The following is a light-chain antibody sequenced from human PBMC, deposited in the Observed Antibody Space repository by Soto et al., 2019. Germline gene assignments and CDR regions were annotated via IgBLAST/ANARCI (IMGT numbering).Light chain of an antibody. Sequence: EIVLTQSPGTLSLSPGERATLSCWARQSISSNYLAWYQQKPGQPPRNRISGSSIRSTGTQKRFSGTASGTNFTLTSSSLELEDFEVFYCQQYGRSPFTFGPGTKVDFK. V-gene: IGKV3-20*01. CDR1: QSISSNY. CDR3: QQYGRSPFT. CDR2: GSS. J-gene: IGKJ3*01.